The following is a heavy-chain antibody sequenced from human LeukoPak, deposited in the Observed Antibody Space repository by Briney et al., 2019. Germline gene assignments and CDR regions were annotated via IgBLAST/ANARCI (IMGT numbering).Heavy chain of an antibody. V-gene: IGHV1-69*13. CDR3: ARGVAATPGFDY. CDR2: IIPIFGTA. Sequence: SVKVSCKASGGSFSSYAISWVRQAPGQGLEWMGGIIPIFGTANYAQKFQGRVTITADESTSTAYMELSSLRSEDTAVYYCARGVAATPGFDYWGQGTLVTVSS. CDR1: GGSFSSYA. D-gene: IGHD2-15*01. J-gene: IGHJ4*02.